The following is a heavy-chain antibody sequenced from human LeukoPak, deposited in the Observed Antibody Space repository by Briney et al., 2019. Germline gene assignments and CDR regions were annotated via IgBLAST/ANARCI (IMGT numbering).Heavy chain of an antibody. CDR1: GFTFSDYY. J-gene: IGHJ3*02. Sequence: GGSLRLSCAASGFTFSDYYMSWIRQAPGKGLEWVSYISSSGSTIYYADSVKGRFTISRDNAKNSLYLQMNSLRAEDTAVYYCAREGSLTVTKDAFDIWGQGTMVTVSS. CDR3: AREGSLTVTKDAFDI. D-gene: IGHD4-17*01. CDR2: ISSSGSTI. V-gene: IGHV3-11*04.